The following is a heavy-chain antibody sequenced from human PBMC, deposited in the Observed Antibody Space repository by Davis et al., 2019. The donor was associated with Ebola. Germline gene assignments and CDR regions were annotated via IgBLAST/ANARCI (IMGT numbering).Heavy chain of an antibody. D-gene: IGHD2-8*02. CDR1: GFTFSSYA. CDR2: IYSGGST. Sequence: GGSLRLSCAASGFTFSSYAMSWVRQVPGKGLEWVSVIYSGGSTFYADSVRGRCTISRDISKNTLYLQMNSLRAEDTAVYYCARAPEYCAAGLCYLHYGMDVWGQGTTITVSS. J-gene: IGHJ6*02. V-gene: IGHV3-66*01. CDR3: ARAPEYCAAGLCYLHYGMDV.